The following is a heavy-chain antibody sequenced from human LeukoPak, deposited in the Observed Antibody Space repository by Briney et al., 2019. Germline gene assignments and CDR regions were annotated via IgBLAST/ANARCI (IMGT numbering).Heavy chain of an antibody. CDR3: ARDSGGLSGHFSVYFMDV. Sequence: KPSETLSLTCTVSGGSISSYYWSWIRQPPGKGLEWIGYIYYSGGTNYNPSLKSRVTISVDTSKNQFSLKMTSVTAADTAVYYCARDSGGLSGHFSVYFMDVWGNGTTVTVSS. CDR2: IYYSGGT. V-gene: IGHV4-59*12. CDR1: GGSISSYY. D-gene: IGHD3-3*01. J-gene: IGHJ6*03.